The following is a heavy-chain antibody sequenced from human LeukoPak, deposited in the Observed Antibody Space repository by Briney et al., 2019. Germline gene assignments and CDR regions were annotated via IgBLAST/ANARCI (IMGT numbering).Heavy chain of an antibody. V-gene: IGHV1-69*13. CDR3: AREGGGITMVRGVTGY. Sequence: GASVKVSCKASGGTFSSYAISWVRQAPGQGLEWMGGIIPIFGTANYAQKFQGRVTITADESTSTAYMELSSLRSEDTAVYYCAREGGGITMVRGVTGYWGQGTLVTVSS. J-gene: IGHJ4*02. CDR1: GGTFSSYA. CDR2: IIPIFGTA. D-gene: IGHD3-10*01.